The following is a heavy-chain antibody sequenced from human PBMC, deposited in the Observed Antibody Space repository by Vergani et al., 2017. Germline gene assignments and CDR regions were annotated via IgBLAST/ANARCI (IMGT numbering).Heavy chain of an antibody. V-gene: IGHV4-31*03. Sequence: QVQLQESGPGLVKPSQTLSLTCTVSGGSIRSGGYYWSWIRQHPGKGLEWIGYIYYSGSTYYNPSLKSRVTISVDTSKNQFSLKLSSVTAADTAVYYCAATISYYYYYMDVWGKGTTVTVSS. J-gene: IGHJ6*03. D-gene: IGHD5-12*01. CDR1: GGSIRSGGYY. CDR3: AATISYYYYYMDV. CDR2: IYYSGST.